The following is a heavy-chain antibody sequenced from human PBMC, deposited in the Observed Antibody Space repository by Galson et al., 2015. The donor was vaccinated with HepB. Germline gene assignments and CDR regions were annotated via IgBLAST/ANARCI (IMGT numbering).Heavy chain of an antibody. CDR3: ARGYITFGGVIVIPFFDY. CDR1: GFTFSSYS. Sequence: SLRLSCAASGFTFSSYSMNWVCQAPGKGLEWVSYISSSSSTIYYADSVKGRFTISRDNAKNSLYLQMNSLRDEDTAVYYCARGYITFGGVIVIPFFDYWGQGTLVTVSS. J-gene: IGHJ4*02. D-gene: IGHD3-16*02. V-gene: IGHV3-48*02. CDR2: ISSSSSTI.